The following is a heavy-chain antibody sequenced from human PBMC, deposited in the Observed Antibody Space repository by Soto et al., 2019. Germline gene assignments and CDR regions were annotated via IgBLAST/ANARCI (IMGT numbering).Heavy chain of an antibody. CDR1: GGTFSSYA. CDR3: ARDYGSYHYYYYGMDV. V-gene: IGHV1-69*13. D-gene: IGHD1-26*01. CDR2: IIPIFGTA. Sequence: SVKVSCKASGGTFSSYAISWVRQAPGQGLEWMGGIIPIFGTANYAQKFQGRVTITADESTSTAYMELSSLRSEDTAVYYCARDYGSYHYYYYGMDVWGQGSTVTVSS. J-gene: IGHJ6*02.